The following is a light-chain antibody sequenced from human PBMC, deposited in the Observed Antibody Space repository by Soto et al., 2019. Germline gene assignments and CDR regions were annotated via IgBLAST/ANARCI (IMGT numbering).Light chain of an antibody. CDR3: QHYSRFSWT. V-gene: IGKV1-5*03. CDR1: QSIDNW. Sequence: DIQMTQSPSTLSSSVGERVTITCRASQSIDNWLASYQQKPGNAPKLLIYKASILQTGVPSMFSGSGSGTEFTLTISRLQPDDVVSYFCQHYSRFSWTFGQGTKLEIK. CDR2: KAS. J-gene: IGKJ1*01.